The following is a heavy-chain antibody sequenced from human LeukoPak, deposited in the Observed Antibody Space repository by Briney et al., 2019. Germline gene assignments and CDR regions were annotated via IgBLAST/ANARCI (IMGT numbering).Heavy chain of an antibody. CDR3: AKGIAADVPSAFDI. D-gene: IGHD6-13*01. Sequence: GGSLRLSCAASGFTFSSYGMHWVRQAPGKGLEWVAFIRYDGSNKYYADSVKGRFTISRDNSKNTLYLQMNSLRAEDTAVYYCAKGIAADVPSAFDIWGQGTMVTVSS. V-gene: IGHV3-30*02. J-gene: IGHJ3*02. CDR2: IRYDGSNK. CDR1: GFTFSSYG.